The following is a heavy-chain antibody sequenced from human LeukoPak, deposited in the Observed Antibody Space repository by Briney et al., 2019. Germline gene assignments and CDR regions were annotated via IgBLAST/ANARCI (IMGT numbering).Heavy chain of an antibody. J-gene: IGHJ3*02. Sequence: SVKVSCKASGFTFRTSTIQWVRQARGQRLEWIGWVSVGSGVTTYAHSLQERLSITRDMSTGTAYMELGSLTSDDTAVYYCAAELNGVNSDCCNFEIWGQGTMVTVSS. CDR1: GFTFRTST. D-gene: IGHD2/OR15-2a*01. CDR2: VSVGSGVT. V-gene: IGHV1-58*02. CDR3: AAELNGVNSDCCNFEI.